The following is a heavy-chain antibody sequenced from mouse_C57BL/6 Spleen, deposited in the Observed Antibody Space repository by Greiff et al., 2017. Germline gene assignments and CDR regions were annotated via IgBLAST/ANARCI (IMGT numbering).Heavy chain of an antibody. D-gene: IGHD4-1*01. J-gene: IGHJ2*01. Sequence: VQLQQSGPELVKPGASVKLSCKASGYTFTSYDINWVKQRPGQGLEWIGWIYPRDGSNKYNEKFKGKATLTVDTSSSTAYLELHSLTSEDSSVYFCAREGKGTGSYYFDYWGQGTTLTVSS. V-gene: IGHV1-85*01. CDR1: GYTFTSYD. CDR3: AREGKGTGSYYFDY. CDR2: IYPRDGSN.